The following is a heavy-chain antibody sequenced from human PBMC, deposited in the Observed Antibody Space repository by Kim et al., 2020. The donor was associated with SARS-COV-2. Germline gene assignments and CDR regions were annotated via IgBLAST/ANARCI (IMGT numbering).Heavy chain of an antibody. CDR3: ARRLVRDRLLNYFDY. J-gene: IGHJ4*02. V-gene: IGHV4-39*01. CDR1: GGSISSSSYY. Sequence: SETLSLTCTVSGGSISSSSYYWGWIRQPPGKGLEWIGSIYYSGSTYYNPSLKSRVTISVDTSKNQFSLKLSSVTAADTAVYYCARRLVRDRLLNYFDYWGQGTLVTVSS. D-gene: IGHD6-6*01. CDR2: IYYSGST.